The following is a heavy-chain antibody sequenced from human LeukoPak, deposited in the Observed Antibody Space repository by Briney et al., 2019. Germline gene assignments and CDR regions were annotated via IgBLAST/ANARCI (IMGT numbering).Heavy chain of an antibody. J-gene: IGHJ4*02. CDR3: ARQSPPTYSSGLTPDY. CDR1: GFTFSDYY. V-gene: IGHV3-11*01. D-gene: IGHD6-19*01. CDR2: ISSSGSTI. Sequence: GGSLRLSCAASGFTFSDYYMSWIRQAPGEGLEWVSYISSSGSTIYYADSVKGRFTISRDNAKNSLYLQMNSLRAEDTAVYYCARQSPPTYSSGLTPDYWGQGTLVTVSS.